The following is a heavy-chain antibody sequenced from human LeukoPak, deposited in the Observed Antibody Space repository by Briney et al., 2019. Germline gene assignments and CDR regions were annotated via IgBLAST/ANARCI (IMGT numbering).Heavy chain of an antibody. CDR3: ARGSSSWYVFDY. CDR1: GGSISSGDYY. CDR2: IYYSGST. J-gene: IGHJ4*02. V-gene: IGHV4-61*08. Sequence: SETLSLTCTVSGGSISSGDYYWSWIRQPPGKGLEWIGYIYYSGSTYYNPSLKSRVTISVDTSKNQFSLKLSSVTAADTAVYYCARGSSSWYVFDYWGQGTLVTVSS. D-gene: IGHD6-13*01.